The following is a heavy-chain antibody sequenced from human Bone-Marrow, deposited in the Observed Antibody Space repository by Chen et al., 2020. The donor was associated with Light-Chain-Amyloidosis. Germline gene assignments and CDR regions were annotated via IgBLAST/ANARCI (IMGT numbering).Heavy chain of an antibody. V-gene: IGHV1-2*02. Sequence: QVQLVQSGAEVKKPGASVKVSCKASGYTFTGYYMHWVRQAPGQGLEWMGWINPNSGGTNYAQKFQGRVTMTRDTSISTAYMELSRLRSDDTAVYYCARVYYDSSGYYDYYFDYWGQGTLVTVSS. CDR1: GYTFTGYY. D-gene: IGHD3-22*01. CDR2: INPNSGGT. J-gene: IGHJ4*02. CDR3: ARVYYDSSGYYDYYFDY.